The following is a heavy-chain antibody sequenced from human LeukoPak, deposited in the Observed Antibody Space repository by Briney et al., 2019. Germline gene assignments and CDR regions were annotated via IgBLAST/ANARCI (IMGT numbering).Heavy chain of an antibody. J-gene: IGHJ4*02. CDR1: GGSISSGGYS. V-gene: IGHV4-30-2*01. D-gene: IGHD1-26*01. CDR2: IYHSGST. CDR3: ARTRDLGPDY. Sequence: SETLSLTCAVSGGSISSGGYSWSWIRQPPGKGLEWIGYIYHSGSTYYNPSLKSRVTISVDRSKNQFSLKLSSVTAADTAVYYCARTRDLGPDYWGQGTLVTVSS.